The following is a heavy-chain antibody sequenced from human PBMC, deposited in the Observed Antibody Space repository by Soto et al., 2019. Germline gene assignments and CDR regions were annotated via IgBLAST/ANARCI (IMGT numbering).Heavy chain of an antibody. Sequence: GGSLRLSCAASGFIFKMYWMHWVRQIPGKGLVWISRIYNDGTYSDYADSARGRFTISRDNVNDTLYLQMNNLRAEDSGLYYCTRGPRPISTGTGAYCGQGTQVTVSS. D-gene: IGHD3-10*01. CDR2: IYNDGTYS. V-gene: IGHV3-74*01. CDR3: TRGPRPISTGTGAY. CDR1: GFIFKMYW. J-gene: IGHJ4*02.